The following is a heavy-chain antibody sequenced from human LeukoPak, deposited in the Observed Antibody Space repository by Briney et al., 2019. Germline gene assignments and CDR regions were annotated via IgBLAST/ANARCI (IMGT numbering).Heavy chain of an antibody. CDR3: ARVGHPTQRRILSTVTIPTAGAFDI. V-gene: IGHV4-61*02. Sequence: PSQTLSLTCTVSGDSISSGDYYWSWIRQPAGKGLEWIGRISSSGSTNYNPSLKSRVTISVDTSKNQFSLRLSSVTAADTAVYYCARVGHPTQRRILSTVTIPTAGAFDIWGQGTLVTVSS. CDR2: ISSSGST. CDR1: GDSISSGDYY. D-gene: IGHD4-17*01. J-gene: IGHJ3*02.